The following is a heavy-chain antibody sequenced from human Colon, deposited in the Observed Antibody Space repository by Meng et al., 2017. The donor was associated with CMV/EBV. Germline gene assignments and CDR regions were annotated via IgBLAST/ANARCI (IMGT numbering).Heavy chain of an antibody. CDR2: ISFDASNK. Sequence: GESLKISCAASGFSISPYAMQWVRQAPGKGLEWVAVISFDASNKRYADSVKGRFAISRDNSKDTLYLEMNSLRTEDTAVYYCGKQLAAAGLCIDYWGQGTLVTVSS. D-gene: IGHD6-13*01. CDR1: GFSISPYA. CDR3: GKQLAAAGLCIDY. V-gene: IGHV3-30*01. J-gene: IGHJ4*02.